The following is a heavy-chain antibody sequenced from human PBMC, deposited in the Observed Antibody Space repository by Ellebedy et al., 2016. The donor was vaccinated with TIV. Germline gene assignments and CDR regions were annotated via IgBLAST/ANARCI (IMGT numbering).Heavy chain of an antibody. CDR3: ARAPRGLGPLDY. V-gene: IGHV1-46*01. Sequence: ASVKVSCXASGYTFTSYYMHWVRQAPGQGLEWMGIINPSGGSTSYAQKFQGRVTMTRDTSTSTVYLELSSLRSEDTAVYYCARAPRGLGPLDYWGQGTLVTVSS. CDR1: GYTFTSYY. D-gene: IGHD3-10*01. CDR2: INPSGGST. J-gene: IGHJ4*02.